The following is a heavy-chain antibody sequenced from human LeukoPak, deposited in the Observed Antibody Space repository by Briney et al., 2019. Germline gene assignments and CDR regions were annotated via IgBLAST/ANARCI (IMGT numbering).Heavy chain of an antibody. CDR1: GGTFSSYA. CDR2: IIPIPGIA. CDR3: ARERDRYYDSSASYYYYGMDV. V-gene: IGHV1-69*04. D-gene: IGHD3-22*01. J-gene: IGHJ6*02. Sequence: SVKVSCKASGGTFSSYAISWVRQAPGQGLEWMGRIIPIPGIANYAQKFQGRVTITADKSTSTAYMELSSLRSEDTAVYYCARERDRYYDSSASYYYYGMDVWGQGTTVTVSS.